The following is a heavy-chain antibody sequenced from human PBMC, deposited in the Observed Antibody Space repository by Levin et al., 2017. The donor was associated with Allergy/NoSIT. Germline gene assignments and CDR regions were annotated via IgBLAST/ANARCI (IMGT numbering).Heavy chain of an antibody. Sequence: GGSLRLSCKVSGYIFSSYWIGWVRQIHGKGLEWMGIIYPGDSDTRYSPSFQGQVTISADTSISTAYLQWSSLKASDTAMYFCARGRSSWSSDYWGQGTLVTVSS. CDR3: ARGRSSWSSDY. CDR1: GYIFSSYW. D-gene: IGHD6-13*01. V-gene: IGHV5-51*01. J-gene: IGHJ4*02. CDR2: IYPGDSDT.